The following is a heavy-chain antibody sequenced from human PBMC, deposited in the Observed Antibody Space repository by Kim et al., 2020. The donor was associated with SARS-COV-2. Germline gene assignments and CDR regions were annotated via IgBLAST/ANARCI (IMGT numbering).Heavy chain of an antibody. J-gene: IGHJ4*02. Sequence: GRVTITADESTSTAYMELSSLRSEDTAVYYCARERVYCGGDCSGDGDFDYWGQGTLVTVSS. V-gene: IGHV1-69*01. CDR3: ARERVYCGGDCSGDGDFDY. D-gene: IGHD2-21*02.